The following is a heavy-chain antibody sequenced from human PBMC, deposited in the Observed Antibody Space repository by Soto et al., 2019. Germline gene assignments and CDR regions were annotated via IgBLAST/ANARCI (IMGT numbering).Heavy chain of an antibody. CDR3: ARERKVTMVRGVIDYGMDV. CDR1: GCSISSGGYS. Sequence: PXETLSLTCSVSGCSISSGGYSWSWIRQPPGKGLEWIGYIYHSGSTYYNPSLKSRVTISVDRSKNQFSLKLSSVTAADTAVYYCARERKVTMVRGVIDYGMDVWGQGTTVTVSS. J-gene: IGHJ6*02. V-gene: IGHV4-30-2*01. CDR2: IYHSGST. D-gene: IGHD3-10*01.